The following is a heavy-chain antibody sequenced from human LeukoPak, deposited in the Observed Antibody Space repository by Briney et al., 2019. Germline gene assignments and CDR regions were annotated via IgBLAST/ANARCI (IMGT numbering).Heavy chain of an antibody. CDR2: ISWNSGSI. V-gene: IGHV3-9*01. Sequence: GGSLRLSCAASGFTFDDYAMHWVRQAPGKGLEWVSGISWNSGSIGYADSVKGRFTISRDNAKNSLYLQMNSLRAEDTALYYCASCRGTGDPLLCSFDYWGQGTLVTVSS. CDR1: GFTFDDYA. CDR3: ASCRGTGDPLLCSFDY. D-gene: IGHD4-17*01. J-gene: IGHJ4*02.